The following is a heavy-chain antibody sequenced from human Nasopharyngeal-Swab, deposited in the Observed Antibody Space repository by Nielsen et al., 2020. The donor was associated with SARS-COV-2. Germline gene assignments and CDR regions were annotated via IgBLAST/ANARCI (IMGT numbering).Heavy chain of an antibody. J-gene: IGHJ4*02. CDR2: IRRDESEK. CDR3: ARLLEVGGTPLDY. V-gene: IGHV3-7*01. Sequence: GESLKISCEASGFTFSTYWMSWVRQAPGKGLEWVANIRRDESEKYYVDSVKGRFTISRDNAKNSLFLQMNSLRVADTAVYYCARLLEVGGTPLDYWGQGTLVSVSS. CDR1: GFTFSTYW. D-gene: IGHD6-19*01.